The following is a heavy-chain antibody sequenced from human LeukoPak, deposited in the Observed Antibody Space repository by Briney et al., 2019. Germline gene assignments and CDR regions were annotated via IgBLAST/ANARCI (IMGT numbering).Heavy chain of an antibody. V-gene: IGHV3-30-3*01. J-gene: IGHJ4*02. CDR1: GFTFSSYA. CDR3: ARDQSRGQWLLIY. Sequence: PGRSLRLSCAASGFTFSSYAMHWVRQAPGKRRERVAVISYDGSNKYYADSVKGRFTISRDNSKNTLYLQMNSLRAEDTAVYYCARDQSRGQWLLIYWGQGTLVTVSS. CDR2: ISYDGSNK. D-gene: IGHD3-22*01.